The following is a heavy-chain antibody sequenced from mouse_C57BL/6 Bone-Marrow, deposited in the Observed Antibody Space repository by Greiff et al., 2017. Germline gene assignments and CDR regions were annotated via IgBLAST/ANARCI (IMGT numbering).Heavy chain of an antibody. CDR3: ARKRDYSYYFDY. CDR2: IDPSDSYT. V-gene: IGHV1-59*01. CDR1: GYTFTSYW. J-gene: IGHJ2*01. Sequence: QVQLQQPGAELVRPGTSVKLSCKASGYTFTSYWMHWVKQRPGQGLEWIGVIDPSDSYTNYNQKFKGKATLTVDTSSSTAYMQLSSLTSEDSAVYYCARKRDYSYYFDYWGQGTTLTVSS. D-gene: IGHD2-13*01.